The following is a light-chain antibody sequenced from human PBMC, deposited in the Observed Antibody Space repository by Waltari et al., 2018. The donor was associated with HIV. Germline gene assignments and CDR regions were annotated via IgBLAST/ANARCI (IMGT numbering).Light chain of an antibody. CDR1: SSDVGGYNY. J-gene: IGLJ2*01. CDR3: SSYAGSNNLL. V-gene: IGLV2-8*01. CDR2: EVT. Sequence: QSALTQPPSASGSPGQSVTISCTGNSSDVGGYNYVSWYQQHPGKAPKLMIYEVTTRPSGVPDRFSGSKSGNTASRTVSGLQAEDEADYYCSSYAGSNNLLFGGGTKLTVL.